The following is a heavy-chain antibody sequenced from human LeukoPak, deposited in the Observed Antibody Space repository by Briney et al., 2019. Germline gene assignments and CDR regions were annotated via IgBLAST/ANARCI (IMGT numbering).Heavy chain of an antibody. J-gene: IGHJ4*02. CDR3: GRLLAVAAHFDY. CDR1: GVSISSSSYN. D-gene: IGHD6-19*01. CDR2: INYSGST. V-gene: IGHV4-39*01. Sequence: SETLSLTCTASGVSISSSSYNWGCIRQPPGQGLEWIGSINYSGSTYYNPSLKIRVTISVDTSKNQFSLKLSSVTAADTAVYYCGRLLAVAAHFDYWGQGTLVTVSS.